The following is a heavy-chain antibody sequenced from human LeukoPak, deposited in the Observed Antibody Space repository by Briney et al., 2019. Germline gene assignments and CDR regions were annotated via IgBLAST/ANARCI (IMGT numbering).Heavy chain of an antibody. J-gene: IGHJ4*02. CDR1: GFTFSSYW. CDR3: ATPLDYYDTSGYHQGGD. CDR2: IKEDGSKK. D-gene: IGHD3-22*01. Sequence: GGSLRLSCAASGFTFSSYWMTWVRQAPGKGLEWVANIKEDGSKKNYVDSVKGRFTISRDNAKNSLYLQMNSLRAEDTAVYYCATPLDYYDTSGYHQGGDWGQGTLVTVSS. V-gene: IGHV3-7*03.